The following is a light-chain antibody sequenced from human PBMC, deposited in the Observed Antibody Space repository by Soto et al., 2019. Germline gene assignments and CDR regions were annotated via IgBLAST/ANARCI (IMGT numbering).Light chain of an antibody. V-gene: IGKV3-15*01. J-gene: IGKJ5*01. CDR3: QQHFNGPIT. CDR1: QSVSSD. Sequence: EIVMTQSPATLSVSPGARAPLSCRASQSVSSDLAWYPQKPGQAPRLLIFGASTRATDIPDRFSGSGYGTEFTLTISSLEPEDFAVYYCQQHFNGPITFGQGTRLEIK. CDR2: GAS.